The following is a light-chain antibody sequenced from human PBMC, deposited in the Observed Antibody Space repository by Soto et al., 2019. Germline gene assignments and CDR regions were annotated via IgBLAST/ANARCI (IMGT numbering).Light chain of an antibody. V-gene: IGKV3-20*01. CDR2: GAS. CDR3: QQYGSSPWT. CDR1: QSVSSN. J-gene: IGKJ1*01. Sequence: VLTQSPATLSVSPGERATLSCRASQSVSSNLAWYQQKPGQAPRLLIYGASSRATGIPDRFSGSGSGTDFTLTISRLEPEDFAVYYCQQYGSSPWTFGQGTKVDIK.